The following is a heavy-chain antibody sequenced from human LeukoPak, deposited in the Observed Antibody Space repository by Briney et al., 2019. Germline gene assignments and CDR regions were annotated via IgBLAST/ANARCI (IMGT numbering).Heavy chain of an antibody. J-gene: IGHJ6*02. CDR3: ARPLTTGYDGMDV. V-gene: IGHV5-51*01. D-gene: IGHD1-14*01. CDR1: GYSFTSYW. Sequence: RGESLKISCKGSGYSFTSYWIGWVRQMPGKGLEWMGIIYPGDSDTRYSPSFQGQVTISADKSISTAYLQWSSLKASDTAIYYCARPLTTGYDGMDVWGLGTTVTVSS. CDR2: IYPGDSDT.